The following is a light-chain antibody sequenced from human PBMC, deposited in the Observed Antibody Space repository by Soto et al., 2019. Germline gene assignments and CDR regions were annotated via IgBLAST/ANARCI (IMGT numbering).Light chain of an antibody. CDR1: QSVSSGY. Sequence: CPSPLSLSPGERATLSCRASQSVSSGYVAWFQQKHGQAPRLLIYGASSRATGIPDRFSGSGSGTDFTLTISRLQPEDFAMYYCQQRQESPCTFGGGTKVDIK. CDR2: GAS. J-gene: IGKJ4*01. V-gene: IGKV3-20*01. CDR3: QQRQESPCT.